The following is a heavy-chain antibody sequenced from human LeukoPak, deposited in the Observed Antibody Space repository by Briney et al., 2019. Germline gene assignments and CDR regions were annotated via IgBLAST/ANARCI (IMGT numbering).Heavy chain of an antibody. D-gene: IGHD3-3*01. CDR3: ARGWPAFEGITIFGVVGYFDY. CDR2: IYHSGST. CDR1: GGSISSGGYY. V-gene: IGHV4-30-2*01. Sequence: SQTLSLTCTVSGGSISSGGYYWSWLRQPPGKGLEWIGYIYHSGSTYYNPSLKSRVTISVDRSKNQFSLKLSSVTAADTAVYYCARGWPAFEGITIFGVVGYFDYWGQGTLVTVSS. J-gene: IGHJ4*02.